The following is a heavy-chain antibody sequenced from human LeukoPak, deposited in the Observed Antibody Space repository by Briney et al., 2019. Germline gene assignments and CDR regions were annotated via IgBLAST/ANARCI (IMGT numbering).Heavy chain of an antibody. CDR2: ISGSGGST. Sequence: GGSLRLSCAASGFTFSSYAMSWVRQAPGKGLEWVSAISGSGGSTYYADSVKGRFTISRDNSKNTLYLQMNSLRAEDTAVYYCAKSVVREVNLFGFDPWGQGTLVTVSS. D-gene: IGHD3-10*01. V-gene: IGHV3-23*01. CDR3: AKSVVREVNLFGFDP. J-gene: IGHJ5*02. CDR1: GFTFSSYA.